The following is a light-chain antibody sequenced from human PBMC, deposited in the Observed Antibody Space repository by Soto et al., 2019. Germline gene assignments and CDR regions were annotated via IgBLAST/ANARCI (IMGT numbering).Light chain of an antibody. CDR3: LQDRSYPYT. CDR2: DAS. CDR1: QGIGSD. V-gene: IGKV1-6*01. J-gene: IGKJ2*01. Sequence: AIQMTQSPSSLSASAGDRVTIACRASQGIGSDLGWYQQKAGKAPKLLIYDASSLQIGVPSRFSGSGSGTDFTLTISSLQTEDFATYYCLQDRSYPYTFGQGTTLEIK.